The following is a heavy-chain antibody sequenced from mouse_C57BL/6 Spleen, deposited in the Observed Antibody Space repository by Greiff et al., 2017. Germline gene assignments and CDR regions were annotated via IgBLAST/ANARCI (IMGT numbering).Heavy chain of an antibody. CDR2: ISNGGGST. CDR3: ARSDYSNYEAMDY. CDR1: GFTFSDYY. V-gene: IGHV5-12*01. J-gene: IGHJ4*01. D-gene: IGHD2-5*01. Sequence: DVHLVESGGGLVQPGGSLKLSCAASGFTFSDYYMYWVRQTPEKRLEWVAYISNGGGSTYYPDTVKGRFTISRDNAKNTLYLQMSRLKSEDTAMYYCARSDYSNYEAMDYWGQGTSVTVSS.